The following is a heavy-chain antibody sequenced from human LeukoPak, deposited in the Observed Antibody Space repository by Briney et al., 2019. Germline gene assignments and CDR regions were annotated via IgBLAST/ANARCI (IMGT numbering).Heavy chain of an antibody. CDR2: IYSGGST. CDR3: ARGYYGSGSYFHGMDV. J-gene: IGHJ6*02. Sequence: GGSLRLSCAASGFTVSSNYMSWVRQAPGKGLEWVSVIYSGGSTYYADSVKGRFTISRDISKNTLYLQMNSLRAEDTAVYYCARGYYGSGSYFHGMDVWGQGTTVTVSS. CDR1: GFTVSSNY. V-gene: IGHV3-53*01. D-gene: IGHD3-10*01.